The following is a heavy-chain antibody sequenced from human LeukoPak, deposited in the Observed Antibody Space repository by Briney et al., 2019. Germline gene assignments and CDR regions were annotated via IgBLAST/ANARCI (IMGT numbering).Heavy chain of an antibody. CDR3: ARSPGWFDP. D-gene: IGHD7-27*01. V-gene: IGHV4-34*01. J-gene: IGHJ5*02. CDR1: GGSFSGYY. CDR2: INHSGST. Sequence: PSETLSLTCAVYGGSFSGYYWSWIRQPPGKGLEWIGEINHSGSTNYNPSLKSRVTISVDTSKNQFSLKLSSVTAADTAVDYCARSPGWFDPGAREPWSPSPQ.